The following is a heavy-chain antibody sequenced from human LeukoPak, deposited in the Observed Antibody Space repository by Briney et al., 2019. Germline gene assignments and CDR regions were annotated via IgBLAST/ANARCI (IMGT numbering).Heavy chain of an antibody. D-gene: IGHD1-26*01. J-gene: IGHJ4*02. Sequence: GGSLRLSCAASGFTFDDYAMHWVRQAPGKGLEWVSLISGDGGSTFYADSVKGRLTISRDNAKKSLYLQMNSLRVEDTAVYYCARDCVIVGAPCYDYWGQGTLVTVSS. CDR2: ISGDGGST. CDR1: GFTFDDYA. V-gene: IGHV3-43*02. CDR3: ARDCVIVGAPCYDY.